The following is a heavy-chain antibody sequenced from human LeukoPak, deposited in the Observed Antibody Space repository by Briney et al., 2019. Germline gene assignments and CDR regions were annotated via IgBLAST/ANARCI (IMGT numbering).Heavy chain of an antibody. Sequence: ASVKVSRKASGYTFTSYDINWVRQATGQGLEWMGWMNPNSGNTGYAQKFQGRVTMTRNTSISTAFMELSSLRSEDTAVYYCATAPSRLRYFDWLLYGGGDYWGQGTLVTVSS. V-gene: IGHV1-8*01. CDR1: GYTFTSYD. CDR2: MNPNSGNT. CDR3: ATAPSRLRYFDWLLYGGGDY. D-gene: IGHD3-9*01. J-gene: IGHJ4*02.